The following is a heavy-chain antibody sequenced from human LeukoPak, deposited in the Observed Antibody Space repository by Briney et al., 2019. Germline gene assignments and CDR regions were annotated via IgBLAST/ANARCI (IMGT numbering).Heavy chain of an antibody. CDR1: GGSISSYY. D-gene: IGHD3-22*01. CDR2: IHTSGST. CDR3: ARDQYYYDSSGYYRFDY. Sequence: SDTLSLTCTVSGGSISSYYWSWIRQPAGKGLEWIGRIHTSGSTKYNPSLKSRVTMSVDTSKNQFSLKLNSVTAADTAVYYCARDQYYYDSSGYYRFDYWGQGTLVTVSS. J-gene: IGHJ4*02. V-gene: IGHV4-4*07.